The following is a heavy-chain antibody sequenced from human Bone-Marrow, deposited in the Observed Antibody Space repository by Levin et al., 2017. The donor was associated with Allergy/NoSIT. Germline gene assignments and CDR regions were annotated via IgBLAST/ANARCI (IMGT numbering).Heavy chain of an antibody. Sequence: GESLKISCAASGFTFDDYTMHWVRQAPGKGLEWVSLISWDGGSTYYADSVKGRFTISRDNSKNSLYLQMNSLRTEDTALYYCAKDYLAAAGGGNDYWGQGTLVTVSS. J-gene: IGHJ4*02. CDR1: GFTFDDYT. D-gene: IGHD6-13*01. CDR2: ISWDGGST. V-gene: IGHV3-43*01. CDR3: AKDYLAAAGGGNDY.